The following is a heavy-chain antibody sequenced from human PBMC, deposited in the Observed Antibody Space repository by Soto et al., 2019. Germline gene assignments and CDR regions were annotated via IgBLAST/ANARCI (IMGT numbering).Heavy chain of an antibody. V-gene: IGHV1-69*01. CDR2: IIPIFGTA. CDR3: ARGLKCGGDCYHEQVFDY. Sequence: QVQLVQSGAEVKKPGSSVKVSCKASGGTFSSYAISWVRQAPGQGLAWMGGIIPIFGTANYAQKFQGRVTITADDATSTAYRELSRLRSEDTAVYYCARGLKCGGDCYHEQVFDYWGQGTLVTVSS. J-gene: IGHJ4*02. CDR1: GGTFSSYA. D-gene: IGHD2-21*02.